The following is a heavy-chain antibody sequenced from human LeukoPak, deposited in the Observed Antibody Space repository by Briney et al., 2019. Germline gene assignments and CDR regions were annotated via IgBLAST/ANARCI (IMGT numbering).Heavy chain of an antibody. J-gene: IGHJ4*02. CDR3: ARQVYYYDLLDY. D-gene: IGHD3-22*01. CDR1: GGSISSSDYY. CDR2: IYYSGST. V-gene: IGHV4-61*05. Sequence: SETLSLTCTVSGGSISSSDYYWGWIRQPPGKGLEWIGYIYYSGSTNYNPSLKSRVTISVDTSKNQFSLKLSSVTAADTAVYYCARQVYYYDLLDYWGQGTLVTVSS.